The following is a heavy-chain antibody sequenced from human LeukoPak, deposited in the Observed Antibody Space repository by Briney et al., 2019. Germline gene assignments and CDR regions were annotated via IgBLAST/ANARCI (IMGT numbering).Heavy chain of an antibody. Sequence: PSETLSLTCTVSGSISSYYWSGIRQPPGKGLEWIGYIYTSGSTNYNPSLKSRVTISVDTSKNQFSLDLSSVTAADTAVYYCARQKCTSTSCLTKNAFDIWGQGTMVTVSS. CDR1: GSISSYY. V-gene: IGHV4-4*09. CDR2: IYTSGST. CDR3: ARQKCTSTSCLTKNAFDI. D-gene: IGHD2-2*01. J-gene: IGHJ3*02.